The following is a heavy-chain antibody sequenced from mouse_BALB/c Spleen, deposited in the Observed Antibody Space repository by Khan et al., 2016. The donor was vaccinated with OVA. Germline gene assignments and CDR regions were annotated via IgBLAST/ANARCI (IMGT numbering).Heavy chain of an antibody. J-gene: IGHJ2*01. Sequence: QVQLQESGPGLVAPSQCLSLTCTVSGFSLTSYGVHWVRQPPGKGLEWLGVIWAGGSTNYYSALISRLSISTDNSTIQDFLKRNILETDDTAMYYCGRLEDIWGEGTTLTVAS. D-gene: IGHD1-3*01. CDR1: GFSLTSYG. V-gene: IGHV2-9*02. CDR2: IWAGGST. CDR3: GRLEDI.